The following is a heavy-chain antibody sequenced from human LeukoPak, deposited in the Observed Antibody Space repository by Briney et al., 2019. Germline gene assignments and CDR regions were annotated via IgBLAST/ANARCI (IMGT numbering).Heavy chain of an antibody. Sequence: SETLSLTCTVSGGSISSGDYYWRWNRQPPGKGLEWIGYFYYSGNTYYSPSLKSRVTISVDTSKNQFSLKLSSVTAADTAVYYCARTTYSSGWANAFDIWGQGTLVTVSS. J-gene: IGHJ3*02. D-gene: IGHD6-19*01. CDR2: FYYSGNT. V-gene: IGHV4-30-4*01. CDR1: GGSISSGDYY. CDR3: ARTTYSSGWANAFDI.